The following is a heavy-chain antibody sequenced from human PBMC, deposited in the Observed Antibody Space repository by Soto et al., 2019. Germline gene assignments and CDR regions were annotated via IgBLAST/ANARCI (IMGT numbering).Heavy chain of an antibody. D-gene: IGHD3-22*01. CDR2: ISTSSSYI. Sequence: GGSLRLSCAASGFTFSSYSMNWVRQAPGKGLEWVSYISTSSSYIYYADSVKGRFTISRDNAKNSLYLQMNSLRAEDTAVYYCARVAYYYDSSGYFYWGQGTLVTVSS. CDR1: GFTFSSYS. V-gene: IGHV3-21*05. J-gene: IGHJ4*02. CDR3: ARVAYYYDSSGYFY.